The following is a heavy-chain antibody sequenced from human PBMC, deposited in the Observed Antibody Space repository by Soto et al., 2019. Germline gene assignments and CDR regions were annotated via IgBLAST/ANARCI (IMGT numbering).Heavy chain of an antibody. V-gene: IGHV1-69*01. D-gene: IGHD3-3*01. CDR3: ATRDYDFWSGYVYYYYYGMDV. Sequence: QVQLVQSGAEVKKPGSSVKVSCKASGGTFSSYAISWVRQAPGQGLEWMGGIIPIFGTANYAQKFQGRVTITVDESTSTAYMELSSLRSEDTAVYYCATRDYDFWSGYVYYYYYGMDVWGQGTTVTVSS. CDR1: GGTFSSYA. J-gene: IGHJ6*02. CDR2: IIPIFGTA.